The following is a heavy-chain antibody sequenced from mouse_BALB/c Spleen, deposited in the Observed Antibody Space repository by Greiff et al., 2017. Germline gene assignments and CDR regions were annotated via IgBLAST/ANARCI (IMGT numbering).Heavy chain of an antibody. Sequence: VQLQQSGAELVKPGASVKISCSASGFTFTDYNMDWVKQSHGKSLEWIGNINPNNGGTIYNQKFKGKATLTVDKSSNTAYMQLSSLTSEDTAVYYCDSDGNGPCAYWGQGTLVTVSA. V-gene: IGHV1-18*01. CDR3: DSDGNGPCAY. CDR1: GFTFTDYN. CDR2: INPNNGGT. D-gene: IGHD2-1*01. J-gene: IGHJ3*01.